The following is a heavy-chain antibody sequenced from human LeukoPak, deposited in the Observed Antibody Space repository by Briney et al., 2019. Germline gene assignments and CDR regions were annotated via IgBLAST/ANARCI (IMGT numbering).Heavy chain of an antibody. D-gene: IGHD5-24*01. V-gene: IGHV3-23*01. Sequence: GGSLRLSCADSGFTFSSYAMSWVRQAPGKGLEWVSAISGSGGSTYYADSVKGRFTISRDNSKNTLYLQMNSLRAEDTAVYYCANAARANLGSDYRGQGTLVTVSS. CDR2: ISGSGGST. CDR1: GFTFSSYA. J-gene: IGHJ4*02. CDR3: ANAARANLGSDY.